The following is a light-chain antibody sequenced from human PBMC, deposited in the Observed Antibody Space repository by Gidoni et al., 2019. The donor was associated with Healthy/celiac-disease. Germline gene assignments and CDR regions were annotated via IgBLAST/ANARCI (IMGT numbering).Light chain of an antibody. J-gene: IGKJ4*01. Sequence: EIVLTQSPATLSLSPGERAWHQQKPGQAPRLLIYDASNRATGIPARFSGSGSGTDFTLTISSLEPEDFAVYYCQQRSNWLLTFGGGTKVEIK. CDR3: QQRSNWLLT. V-gene: IGKV3-11*01. CDR2: DAS.